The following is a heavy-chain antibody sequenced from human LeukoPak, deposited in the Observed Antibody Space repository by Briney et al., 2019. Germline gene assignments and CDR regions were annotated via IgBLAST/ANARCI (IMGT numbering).Heavy chain of an antibody. J-gene: IGHJ4*02. CDR1: GGSFSGYY. CDR3: ARGLGGLLRRRTTYFDY. V-gene: IGHV4-34*01. CDR2: INHSGST. D-gene: IGHD1/OR15-1a*01. Sequence: SETLSLTCAVYGGSFSGYYWSWIRQPPWKVLEWIGEINHSGSTNYNPSLKSRVTISVDTSKNQFSLKLSSVTAAETAVYYCARGLGGLLRRRTTYFDYWGQGTLVTVSS.